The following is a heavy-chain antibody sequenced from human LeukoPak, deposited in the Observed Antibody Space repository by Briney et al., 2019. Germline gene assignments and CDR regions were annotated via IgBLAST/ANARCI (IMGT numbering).Heavy chain of an antibody. CDR2: INSDGSST. CDR3: AKDLHYCTNGVCYSYHYFDY. Sequence: GGSLRLSCAASGFTFSSYWMHWVRQAPGKGLVWVSRINSDGSSTSYADSVKGRFTISRDNAKNTLYLQMNSLRAEDTAVYYCAKDLHYCTNGVCYSYHYFDYWGQGTLVTVSS. J-gene: IGHJ4*02. CDR1: GFTFSSYW. D-gene: IGHD2-8*01. V-gene: IGHV3-74*01.